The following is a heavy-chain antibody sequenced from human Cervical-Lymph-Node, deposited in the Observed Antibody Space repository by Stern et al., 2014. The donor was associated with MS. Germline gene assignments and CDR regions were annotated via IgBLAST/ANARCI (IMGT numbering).Heavy chain of an antibody. D-gene: IGHD3-9*01. CDR2: LYWDEDA. Sequence: QVTLRESGPTLVKPTQTLTLTCTFSGFSFNTRGVAVGWIRQPPGKALEWLALLYWDEDARYSPSLKTRLTITKDSSKNQVILTMTNVDPGDTATYYCAQDYHDPSTDYWKGSFDYWGQGALVTVSS. CDR1: GFSFNTRGVA. CDR3: AQDYHDPSTDYWKGSFDY. J-gene: IGHJ4*02. V-gene: IGHV2-5*02.